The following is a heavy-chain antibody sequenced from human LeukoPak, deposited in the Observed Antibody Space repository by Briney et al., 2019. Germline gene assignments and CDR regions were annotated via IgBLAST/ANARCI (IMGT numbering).Heavy chain of an antibody. J-gene: IGHJ4*02. CDR3: AKDQFRAPGDRGLDS. D-gene: IGHD3-10*01. CDR1: GGTFSSYA. Sequence: GASVKVSCKASGGTFSSYAISWVRQAPGQGLEWMGGIIPIFGTANYAQKFQGRVTITADESTSTAYMELSSLRSEDTAVYYCAKDQFRAPGDRGLDSWGQGTLVTVAA. V-gene: IGHV1-69*13. CDR2: IIPIFGTA.